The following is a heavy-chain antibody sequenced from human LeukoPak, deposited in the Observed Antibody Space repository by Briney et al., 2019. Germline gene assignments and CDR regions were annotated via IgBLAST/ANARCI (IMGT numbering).Heavy chain of an antibody. CDR1: GFTFSRYW. CDR3: ARICSTTDCLISA. J-gene: IGHJ4*02. Sequence: GGSLRLSCAASGFTFSRYWMHWVRHAPGKGLVWVSRINSDGSYTSYADLVKGRFTISRDNAKNTVYLQMSSLRAEDTAVYYCARICSTTDCLISAWGQGTLVTVSS. CDR2: INSDGSYT. V-gene: IGHV3-74*01. D-gene: IGHD2-2*01.